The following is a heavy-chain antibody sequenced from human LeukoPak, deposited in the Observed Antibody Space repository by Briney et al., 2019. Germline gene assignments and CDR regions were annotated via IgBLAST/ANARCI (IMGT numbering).Heavy chain of an antibody. D-gene: IGHD3-22*01. CDR1: GYTFTSYY. Sequence: ASVKVSCKASGYTFTSYYMHWVRQAPGQGLEWMGIINSSGGSTSYAQKFQGRVTMTRDTSTSTVYMELSSLRSEDTAVYYCAREKKNYYDSSGHDAFDIWGQGTMVTVSS. CDR2: INSSGGST. CDR3: AREKKNYYDSSGHDAFDI. J-gene: IGHJ3*02. V-gene: IGHV1-46*01.